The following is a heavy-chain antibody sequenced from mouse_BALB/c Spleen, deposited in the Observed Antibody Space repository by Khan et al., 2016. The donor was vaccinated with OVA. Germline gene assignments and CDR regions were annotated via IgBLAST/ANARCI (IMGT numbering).Heavy chain of an antibody. CDR2: IYPGSDNT. V-gene: IGHV1-77*01. J-gene: IGHJ3*01. Sequence: VQLKGSGAQLARPGASVRLSCKASGYTFTDYYINWMRQRTGEGLEWIGEIYPGSDNTYYNEKFKDRATLTADKSSSTAYMHLSSLTSEDSAVYFCAREWAAWFPYWGQGTLVTVSA. CDR3: AREWAAWFPY. CDR1: GYTFTDYY.